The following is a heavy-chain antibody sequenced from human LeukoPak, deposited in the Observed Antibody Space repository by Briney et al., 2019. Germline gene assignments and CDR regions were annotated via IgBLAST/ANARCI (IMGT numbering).Heavy chain of an antibody. CDR2: ISYDGSNK. Sequence: PGGSLRLSCAASGFTFSSYAMHWVLQAPGKGLEWVAVISYDGSNKYYADSVKGRFTISRDNSKNTLYLQMNSLRAEDTAVYYCARDTYYDFWSGCLDYWGQGTLVTVSS. V-gene: IGHV3-30-3*01. D-gene: IGHD3-3*01. CDR3: ARDTYYDFWSGCLDY. CDR1: GFTFSSYA. J-gene: IGHJ4*02.